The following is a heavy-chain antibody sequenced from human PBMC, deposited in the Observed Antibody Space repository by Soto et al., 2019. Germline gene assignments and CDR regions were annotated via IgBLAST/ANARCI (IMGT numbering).Heavy chain of an antibody. V-gene: IGHV5-10-1*01. J-gene: IGHJ4*02. Sequence: GDSLKISCKGSGYSFAGYWITWVRQKPGKGLEWMGRIDPSDSQTYYSPSFRGHVTISVTKSITTVFLQWSSLRASDTAMYYCARQIYDSDTGPNFQYYFDSWGQGTQVTGSA. D-gene: IGHD3-22*01. CDR2: IDPSDSQT. CDR1: GYSFAGYW. CDR3: ARQIYDSDTGPNFQYYFDS.